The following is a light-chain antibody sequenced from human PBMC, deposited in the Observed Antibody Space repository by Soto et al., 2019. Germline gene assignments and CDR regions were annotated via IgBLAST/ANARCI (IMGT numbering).Light chain of an antibody. V-gene: IGKV3-20*01. CDR2: GVS. CDR3: QQYGSSPLIT. CDR1: QRLSASD. J-gene: IGKJ5*01. Sequence: EIVLTQPPGTLSLSPGQRATLSCRASQRLSASDIAWYQQKPGQAPKFLIYGVSSRATGIPDRFSGSGSGTDFTLTISRLEPEDFAVYHCQQYGSSPLITFGQGTRLEI.